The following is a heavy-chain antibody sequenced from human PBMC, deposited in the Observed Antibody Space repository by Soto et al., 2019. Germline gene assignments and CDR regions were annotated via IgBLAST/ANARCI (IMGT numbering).Heavy chain of an antibody. V-gene: IGHV1-18*01. J-gene: IGHJ4*02. CDR1: GYTFTSYG. CDR3: AREVDRSCTNGVCTFGY. CDR2: ISAYNGNT. D-gene: IGHD2-8*01. Sequence: GASVKVSCKASGYTFTSYGISWVRQAPGQGLEWMGWISAYNGNTNYAQTLQGRVTMTTDTSTSTAYMELRSLRSDDTAVYYCAREVDRSCTNGVCTFGYWGQGTLVTVSS.